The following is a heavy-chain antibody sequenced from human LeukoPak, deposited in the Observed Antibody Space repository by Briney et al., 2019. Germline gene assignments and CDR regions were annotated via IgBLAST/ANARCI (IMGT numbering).Heavy chain of an antibody. J-gene: IGHJ5*02. V-gene: IGHV3-7*01. CDR2: VNEDGTAK. Sequence: GGSLRLSCAISGFTCSTCWMNWVRQAPGKGLEWVATVNEDGTAKFYVDSMKGRFTIFRDNTRSSPDLQMNGLTVEDTAMYYCEAPATAWGQGTLVTVSS. CDR1: GFTCSTCW. CDR3: EAPATA.